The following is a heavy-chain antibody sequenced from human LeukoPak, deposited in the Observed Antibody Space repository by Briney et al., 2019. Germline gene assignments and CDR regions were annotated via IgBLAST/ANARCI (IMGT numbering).Heavy chain of an antibody. CDR3: ARDVLHRIHYDSGAYYPGSSY. D-gene: IGHD3-22*01. CDR1: GYTFTSYG. J-gene: IGHJ4*02. Sequence: GASVKVSCKASGYTFTSYGITWVRQAPGQGLEWMGWISAYNAYTYYAQKLQGRVTMTTDTSTSTAYMELRSLRSDDTAVYYCARDVLHRIHYDSGAYYPGSSYWGQGTLVTVSS. CDR2: ISAYNAYT. V-gene: IGHV1-18*01.